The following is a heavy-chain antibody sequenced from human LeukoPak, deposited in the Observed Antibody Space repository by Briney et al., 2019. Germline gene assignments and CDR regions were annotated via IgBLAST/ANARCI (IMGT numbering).Heavy chain of an antibody. CDR2: IYYSGST. CDR1: GGSVSSGSYY. CDR3: ARARLGYCSSTSCYHGNWFDP. D-gene: IGHD2-2*01. Sequence: SETLSLTCTVSGGSVSSGSYYWSWIRQPPGKGLEWIGYIYYSGSTNYNPSLKSRVTISVDTSKNQFSLKLSSVTAADTAVYYCARARLGYCSSTSCYHGNWFDPWGQGTLVTVSS. V-gene: IGHV4-61*01. J-gene: IGHJ5*02.